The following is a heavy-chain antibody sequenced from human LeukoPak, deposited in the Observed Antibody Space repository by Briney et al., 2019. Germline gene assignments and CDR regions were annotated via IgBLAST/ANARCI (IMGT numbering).Heavy chain of an antibody. CDR1: GYTFTSYY. D-gene: IGHD5-24*01. V-gene: IGHV1-46*01. Sequence: ASVKVSCKASGYTFTSYYMHWVRQAPGQGLEWMGIINPSGGSTSYAQKFQGRVTTTRDTSTSTVYMELSSLRSEDTAVYYCARASVATIPLATFDIWGQGTMVTVSS. CDR2: INPSGGST. CDR3: ARASVATIPLATFDI. J-gene: IGHJ3*02.